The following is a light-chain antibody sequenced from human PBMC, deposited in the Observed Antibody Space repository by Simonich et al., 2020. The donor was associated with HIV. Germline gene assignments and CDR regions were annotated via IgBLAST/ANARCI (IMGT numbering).Light chain of an antibody. V-gene: IGKV3-15*01. CDR3: QQYNNWPPGT. Sequence: EIVMTQSPATLSVSPGERATLSCRASQSVSNNLAWYQQKLGQAPRLLIYGAATRATGIPARFSGSGSGTEFTLTISSLQSEDFAVYYCQQYNNWPPGTFGQGTKVEIK. J-gene: IGKJ1*01. CDR1: QSVSNN. CDR2: GAA.